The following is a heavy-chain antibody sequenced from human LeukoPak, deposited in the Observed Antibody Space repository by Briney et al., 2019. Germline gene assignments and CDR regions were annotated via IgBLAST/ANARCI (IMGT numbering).Heavy chain of an antibody. D-gene: IGHD2/OR15-2a*01. J-gene: IGHJ4*02. CDR1: GASITSSY. CDR2: VYHTGNT. V-gene: IGHV4-59*08. CDR3: ARHPFSNPFDF. Sequence: SETLSLTCTVSGASITSSYWSWIRQPPGKGLEWIGYVYHTGNTDYNPSLRSRVTISLETSKSHFTLSLSSATAAGTAVYFCARHPFSNPFDFWGRGTLVTVSS.